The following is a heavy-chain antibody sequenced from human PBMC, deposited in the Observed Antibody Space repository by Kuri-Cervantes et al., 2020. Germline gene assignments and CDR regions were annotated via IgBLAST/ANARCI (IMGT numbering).Heavy chain of an antibody. D-gene: IGHD4-11*01. CDR3: TRAGYSKFSAWFDP. V-gene: IGHV4-34*01. CDR2: INRSGST. CDR1: GGSFSGYY. Sequence: SETLSLTCAVYGGSFSGYYWSWIRQPPGKGLEWIGEINRSGSTNYNPSLKSRVTISVDTSKNQFSLKLSSVTAADTAVYYCTRAGYSKFSAWFDPWGQGTLVTVSS. J-gene: IGHJ5*02.